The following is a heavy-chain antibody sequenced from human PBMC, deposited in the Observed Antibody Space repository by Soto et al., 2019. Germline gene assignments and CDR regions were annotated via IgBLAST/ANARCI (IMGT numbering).Heavy chain of an antibody. CDR1: GGSISSSSYY. V-gene: IGHV4-39*01. J-gene: IGHJ6*03. CDR3: ASSPITIPYYYYYYMDV. CDR2: IYYSGST. Sequence: SETLSLTCTVSGGSISSSSYYWGWIRQPPGKGLEWIGSIYYSGSTYYNPSLKSRVTISVDTSKNQFSLKLSSVTAADTAVYYCASSPITIPYYYYYYMDVWGKGTTVTVSS. D-gene: IGHD3-9*01.